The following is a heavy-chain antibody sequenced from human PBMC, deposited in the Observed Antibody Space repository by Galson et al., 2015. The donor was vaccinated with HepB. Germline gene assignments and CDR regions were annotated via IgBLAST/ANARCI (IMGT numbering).Heavy chain of an antibody. Sequence: SVKVSCKASGGTFSSYAISWVRQAPGQGLEWMGGIIPIFGTANYAQKFQGRVTITADESTSTAYMELSSLRSEDTAVYYCARDPDLNYYDSSGYYYYYGMDVWGQGTTVTVSS. D-gene: IGHD3-22*01. CDR1: GGTFSSYA. CDR3: ARDPDLNYYDSSGYYYYYGMDV. V-gene: IGHV1-69*13. J-gene: IGHJ6*02. CDR2: IIPIFGTA.